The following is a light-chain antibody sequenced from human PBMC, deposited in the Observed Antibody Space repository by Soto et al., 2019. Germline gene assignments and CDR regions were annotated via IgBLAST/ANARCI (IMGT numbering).Light chain of an antibody. V-gene: IGKV1-5*03. Sequence: DIQMTQSPSTLSASVGDRVTITCWASQNIDTFLAWYQQKPGKAPVFLIYKASSLESGVPSRFSGSGSGTEFTLTISSLQPDDFATYYCQQYVAYPLTFGQGTKLEIK. CDR3: QQYVAYPLT. J-gene: IGKJ2*01. CDR1: QNIDTF. CDR2: KAS.